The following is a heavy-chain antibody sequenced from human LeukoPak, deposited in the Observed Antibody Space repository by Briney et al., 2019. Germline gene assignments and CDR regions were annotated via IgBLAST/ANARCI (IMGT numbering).Heavy chain of an antibody. Sequence: PGGSLRLSCAASGFTFRSYAMSWVRQVPGKGLEWVSGISDSGGSTYYADSVKGRFTISRDNSKNTLYLQMNNLRAEDTAVYYCAKLPLSGFQPKFYFDYWGQGTLVTVSS. CDR3: AKLPLSGFQPKFYFDY. J-gene: IGHJ4*02. CDR2: ISDSGGST. CDR1: GFTFRSYA. D-gene: IGHD3-3*01. V-gene: IGHV3-23*01.